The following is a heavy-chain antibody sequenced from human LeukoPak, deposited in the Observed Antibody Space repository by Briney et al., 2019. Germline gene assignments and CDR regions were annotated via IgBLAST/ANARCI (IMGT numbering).Heavy chain of an antibody. V-gene: IGHV4-59*01. CDR1: GGSISSYY. Sequence: PSETLSLTCTVSGGSISSYYWSWIRKPPGKGLEWIGYIYYSGSTNYNPSLKSRVTISVDTSKNKFSLKLSSVTAADTAVYYCARGLGAGTYYYDSSGYFYYFDYWGQGTLVTVSS. CDR2: IYYSGST. CDR3: ARGLGAGTYYYDSSGYFYYFDY. D-gene: IGHD3-22*01. J-gene: IGHJ4*02.